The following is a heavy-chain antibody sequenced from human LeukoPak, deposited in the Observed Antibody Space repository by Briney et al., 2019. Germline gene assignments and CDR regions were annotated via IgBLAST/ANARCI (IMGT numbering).Heavy chain of an antibody. CDR2: INPNSGGT. D-gene: IGHD3-3*01. Sequence: ASVKVSCKASGYTFTGYYMHWVRQAPGQGLEWMGWINPNSGGTNYAQKFQGRVTMTRDTSISTAYMELSRLRSDDTAVYYCARGRVDQGIFGVVISAFDIWGQGTMVTVSS. CDR1: GYTFTGYY. V-gene: IGHV1-2*02. J-gene: IGHJ3*02. CDR3: ARGRVDQGIFGVVISAFDI.